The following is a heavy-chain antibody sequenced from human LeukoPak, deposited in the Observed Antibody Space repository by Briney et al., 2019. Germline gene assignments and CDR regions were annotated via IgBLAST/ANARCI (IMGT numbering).Heavy chain of an antibody. D-gene: IGHD6-13*01. J-gene: IGHJ4*02. CDR1: GFTFTPYH. CDR2: IRGSGDSP. V-gene: IGHV1-46*01. Sequence: GASVKVSCKASGFTFTPYHIHWVRQAPGQGLEWMAIIRGSGDSPDYAQNFQDRVTVTCDTSTSTACLELRSLKLEDTAVYYCARAPTGTLDLWGQGTLVTVSS. CDR3: ARAPTGTLDL.